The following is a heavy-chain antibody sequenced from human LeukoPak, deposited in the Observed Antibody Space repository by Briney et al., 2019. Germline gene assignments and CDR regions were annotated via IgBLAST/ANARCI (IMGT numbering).Heavy chain of an antibody. Sequence: GGSLRLSCEVSGFTFSTFGVNWLRQAPGKGLEWVSSFRGDGGSTYYADSVKGRFTISRDNAKNSLYLQMNSLRAEDTAVYYCARGGSSGWSDFDYWGQGTLVTVSS. J-gene: IGHJ4*02. CDR3: ARGGSSGWSDFDY. CDR1: GFTFSTFG. V-gene: IGHV3-21*01. D-gene: IGHD6-19*01. CDR2: FRGDGGST.